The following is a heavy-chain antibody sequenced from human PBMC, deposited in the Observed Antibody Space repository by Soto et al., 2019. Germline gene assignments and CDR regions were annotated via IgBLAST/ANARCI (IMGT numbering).Heavy chain of an antibody. D-gene: IGHD3-22*01. CDR3: ARESYDSSGYYGFDY. V-gene: IGHV3-64*01. J-gene: IGHJ4*02. Sequence: GGSLRLSCAASGFTFSSYAMHWVRQAPGKGLEYVSAISSNGGSTYYASSVKGRFTISRDNSKNTLYLQMGSLRAEDMAVYYCARESYDSSGYYGFDYWGQGTLVTVSS. CDR1: GFTFSSYA. CDR2: ISSNGGST.